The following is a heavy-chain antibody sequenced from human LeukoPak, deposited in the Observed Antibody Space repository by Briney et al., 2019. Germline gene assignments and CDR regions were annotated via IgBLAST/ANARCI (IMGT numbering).Heavy chain of an antibody. D-gene: IGHD3-22*01. CDR3: AKLGDRDRGFNYYDSTGYFDY. Sequence: SGGSLRLSCAASGFTFSSYAMSWVRQAPGKGVEWVSAISGSGGSTYYADSVKGRFTISRDNSKNTLYLQMNSLRAEDTAVYYCAKLGDRDRGFNYYDSTGYFDYWGQGTLVTVSS. CDR1: GFTFSSYA. J-gene: IGHJ4*02. V-gene: IGHV3-23*01. CDR2: ISGSGGST.